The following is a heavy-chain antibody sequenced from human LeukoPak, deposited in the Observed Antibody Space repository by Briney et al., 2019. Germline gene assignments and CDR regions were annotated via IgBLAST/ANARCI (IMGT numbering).Heavy chain of an antibody. D-gene: IGHD3-10*01. V-gene: IGHV1-2*02. CDR1: GYTFTDYY. Sequence: ASVKVSCKASGYTFTDYYMHWVRQAPGQGLEWMGWINPNSGGTHYAQKFQGRVTMTRDTSISAAYMELSRLRSDDTAVYYCARARKVQLPWFGELFDYWGQGTLVIVSS. CDR3: ARARKVQLPWFGELFDY. CDR2: INPNSGGT. J-gene: IGHJ4*02.